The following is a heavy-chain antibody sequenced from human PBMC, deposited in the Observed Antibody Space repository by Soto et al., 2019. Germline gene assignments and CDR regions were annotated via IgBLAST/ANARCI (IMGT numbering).Heavy chain of an antibody. J-gene: IGHJ5*02. V-gene: IGHV4-39*01. CDR3: ARQASGYYYGWFDP. CDR1: GGSFSPYY. CDR2: IFYSGGT. Sequence: SETLSLTCTVSGGSFSPYYWAWIRQSPGKGLEWIGTIFYSGGTFYTPSLKSRVTMSVDTSNNQFSLKLSSVTAADTAVYYCARQASGYYYGWFDPWGKGTLVTVPS. D-gene: IGHD3-22*01.